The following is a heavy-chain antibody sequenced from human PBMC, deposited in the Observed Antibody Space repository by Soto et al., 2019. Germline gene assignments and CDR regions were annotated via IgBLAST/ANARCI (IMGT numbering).Heavy chain of an antibody. D-gene: IGHD1-26*01. V-gene: IGHV1-18*01. CDR3: AGDGRYSGSYGGYYFDY. CDR1: GYTFTSYG. J-gene: IGHJ4*02. Sequence: QVQLVQSGAEVKKPGASVKVSCKASGYTFTSYGICWVRQAPGQGLEWMGWISAYNGNTNYAQKIQGRVTMTTDTSTSTAYMELRSLRSDDTAVYYCAGDGRYSGSYGGYYFDYWGQGTLVTVSS. CDR2: ISAYNGNT.